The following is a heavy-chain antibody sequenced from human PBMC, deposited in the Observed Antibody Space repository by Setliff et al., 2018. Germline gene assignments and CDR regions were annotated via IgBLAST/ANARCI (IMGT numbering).Heavy chain of an antibody. Sequence: TSETLSLTCTVSGGSFSRGGYYWSWIRQHPGKGLEWIGYIYASGSTYYNPSLRSRVTMSVDTSTNQFSLKLTSVTAADTAVYYCATDRGDWGRYCDYWGQGLLVTVSS. CDR1: GGSFSRGGYY. J-gene: IGHJ4*02. V-gene: IGHV4-31*03. D-gene: IGHD3-10*01. CDR2: IYASGST. CDR3: ATDRGDWGRYCDY.